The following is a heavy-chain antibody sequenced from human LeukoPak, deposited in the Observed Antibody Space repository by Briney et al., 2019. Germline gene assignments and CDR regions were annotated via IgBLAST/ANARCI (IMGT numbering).Heavy chain of an antibody. CDR3: AKDRGFGVFFQYYFDY. D-gene: IGHD3-10*01. CDR2: IYYSGYT. CDR1: GGSISSYY. V-gene: IGHV4-59*01. Sequence: SETLSLTCTVSGGSISSYYWGWIRQPPGKGLKWIGNIYYSGYTTYSPSLRSRVTISVDTSKNQFSLKLSSVTAADTAVYYCAKDRGFGVFFQYYFDYWGQGTLVTVSS. J-gene: IGHJ4*02.